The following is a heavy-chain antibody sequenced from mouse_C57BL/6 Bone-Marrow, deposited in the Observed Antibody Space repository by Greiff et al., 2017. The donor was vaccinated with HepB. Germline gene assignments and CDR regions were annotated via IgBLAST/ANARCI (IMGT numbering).Heavy chain of an antibody. J-gene: IGHJ4*01. D-gene: IGHD1-1*01. V-gene: IGHV5-17*01. CDR2: ISSGSSTI. CDR1: GFTFSDYG. Sequence: EVHLVESGGGLVKPGGSLKLSCAASGFTFSDYGMHWVRQAPEKGLEWVAYISSGSSTIYYADTVKGRFTISRDNAKNTLFLQMTSLRSEDTAMYYCAMERFYAMDYWGQGTSVTVSS. CDR3: AMERFYAMDY.